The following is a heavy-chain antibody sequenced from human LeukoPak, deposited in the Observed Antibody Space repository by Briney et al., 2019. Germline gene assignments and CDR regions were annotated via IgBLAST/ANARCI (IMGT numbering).Heavy chain of an antibody. D-gene: IGHD2-15*01. CDR1: GGSLSGSY. Sequence: SATLSLTCAVYGGSLSGSYWSWIRQPPGKGREWLGVMIDSESTNYYPSLNSRVTISLDTSKHRFSLKLTSVTAADTAGYYCARARPRYCSGGSCYGSSYFDYWGQGTLVTVSS. CDR2: MIDSEST. CDR3: ARARPRYCSGGSCYGSSYFDY. J-gene: IGHJ4*02. V-gene: IGHV4-34*12.